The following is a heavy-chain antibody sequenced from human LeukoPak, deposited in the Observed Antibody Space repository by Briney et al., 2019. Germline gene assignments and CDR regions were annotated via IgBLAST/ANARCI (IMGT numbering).Heavy chain of an antibody. CDR2: IYTSGST. V-gene: IGHV4-4*07. CDR1: GRSISSYY. Sequence: PSETLSLTYTVSGRSISSYYWSWIRQPAGKGLEWIGRIYTSGSTNYNPSLKSRVTMSVDTSKNQFSLKLSSVTAADTAVYYCARVSYDFWSGYSKIGDNWFDPWGQGTLVTVSS. J-gene: IGHJ5*02. CDR3: ARVSYDFWSGYSKIGDNWFDP. D-gene: IGHD3-3*01.